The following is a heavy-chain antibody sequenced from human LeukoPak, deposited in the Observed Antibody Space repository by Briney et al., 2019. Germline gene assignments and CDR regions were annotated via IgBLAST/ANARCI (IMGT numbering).Heavy chain of an antibody. V-gene: IGHV3-23*01. CDR3: ARDKGDYHRSGSLFVF. Sequence: QSGGSLRLSCAASGFIFSSYAMTWVRQAPGKGLEWVSAISGSGGSTYYADFVKGRFTISRDNSKNTLYLQMNSLRAEDTAVYYCARDKGDYHRSGSLFVFGGQGTLVTVSS. J-gene: IGHJ4*02. CDR2: ISGSGGST. CDR1: GFIFSSYA. D-gene: IGHD3-22*01.